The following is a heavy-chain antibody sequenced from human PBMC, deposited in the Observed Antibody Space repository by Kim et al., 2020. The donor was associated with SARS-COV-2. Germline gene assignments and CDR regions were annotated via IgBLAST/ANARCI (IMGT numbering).Heavy chain of an antibody. CDR1: GFTFSSFS. CDR2: INTGGSSM. V-gene: IGHV3-48*02. D-gene: IGHD3-22*01. Sequence: GGSLRLSCAASGFTFSSFSMNWVRQTPGKGLEWVSFINTGGSSMYYAESVKGRFTISRDNAKNSVFLQMNSLRDEDTAVYYCERNGDNTGYFVNWGQGTLVTVSS. CDR3: ERNGDNTGYFVN. J-gene: IGHJ4*02.